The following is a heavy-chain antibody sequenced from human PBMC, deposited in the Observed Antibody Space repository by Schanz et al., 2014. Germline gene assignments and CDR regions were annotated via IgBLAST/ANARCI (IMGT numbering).Heavy chain of an antibody. Sequence: EMQLLESGGGLAQPGGSLRLSCAASGFTFSSYSLNWVRQAPGKGLEWVSSISYGTSYIYYAESVKGRFTISRDNAKNSLYLQMNGLRAEDTAVYYCAKAADWPVTQFDPWGQGTLVTVSS. V-gene: IGHV3-21*01. CDR2: ISYGTSYI. CDR3: AKAADWPVTQFDP. CDR1: GFTFSSYS. J-gene: IGHJ5*02. D-gene: IGHD3-9*01.